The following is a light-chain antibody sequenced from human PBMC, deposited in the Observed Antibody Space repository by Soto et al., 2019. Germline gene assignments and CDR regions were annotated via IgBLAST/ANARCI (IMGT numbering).Light chain of an antibody. CDR1: QTVSSY. CDR2: GAS. J-gene: IGKJ5*01. V-gene: IGKV3-20*01. Sequence: ENVLTQSPGTLSLSPGERATLSCRASQTVSSYLTWYQQRPGQAPRLLIYGASKRATGIPDRFSGSGSGTDFTLTISTLEPEDFAQYYCQQYGTSPITFGQGTRLEIK. CDR3: QQYGTSPIT.